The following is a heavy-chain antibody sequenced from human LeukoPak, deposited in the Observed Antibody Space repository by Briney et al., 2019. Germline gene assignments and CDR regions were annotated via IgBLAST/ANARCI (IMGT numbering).Heavy chain of an antibody. CDR1: GYTFTSYD. J-gene: IGHJ4*02. D-gene: IGHD2-15*01. CDR3: ARVYSKGGWWFKKRYYFDY. Sequence: ASVKVSCKASGYTFTSYDINWVRQATGQGLEWMGWMNPNSGNTGYAQKFQGRVTMTRNTSISTAYMELSSLRSEDTAVYYCARVYSKGGWWFKKRYYFDYWGQGTLVTVSS. CDR2: MNPNSGNT. V-gene: IGHV1-8*01.